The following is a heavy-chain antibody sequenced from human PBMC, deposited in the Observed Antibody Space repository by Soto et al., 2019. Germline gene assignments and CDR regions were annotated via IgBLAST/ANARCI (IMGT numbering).Heavy chain of an antibody. CDR3: AKTPRQWLVYFDY. Sequence: GGSLRLSCAASGFTFGNDAIAWVGQAPGKGLEWVSGISGSGGTTYYADSVKGRFTISRDNSKDTLHLQMNSLRAEDTAVYYCAKTPRQWLVYFDYWGQGALVTVSS. CDR1: GFTFGNDA. V-gene: IGHV3-23*01. D-gene: IGHD6-19*01. CDR2: ISGSGGTT. J-gene: IGHJ4*02.